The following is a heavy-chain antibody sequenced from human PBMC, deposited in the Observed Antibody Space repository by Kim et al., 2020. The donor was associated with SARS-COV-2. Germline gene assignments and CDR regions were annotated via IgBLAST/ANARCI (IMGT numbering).Heavy chain of an antibody. D-gene: IGHD1-26*01. CDR3: AREGGSQGYFDY. V-gene: IGHV1-69*01. J-gene: IGHJ4*02. Sequence: NYAHKYHGRVTMPADESTSTAYMELSSLRSEDTAVYYCAREGGSQGYFDYWGQGTLVTVSS.